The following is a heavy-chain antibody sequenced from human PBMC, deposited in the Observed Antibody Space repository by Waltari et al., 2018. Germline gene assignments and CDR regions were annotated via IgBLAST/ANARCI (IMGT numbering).Heavy chain of an antibody. Sequence: VQLVESGGGVVQPGRSLRLSCAASGFSFSTYGMHWVRQAPGKVLGWVENIWSDGNDKYYADSGTGRFSISRDNSKNTLYLQMNSLRAEDTAVYYCAKDYDSSGYYPPQSGYFDYWGQGTLVIVSS. CDR3: AKDYDSSGYYPPQSGYFDY. V-gene: IGHV3-33*06. CDR2: IWSDGNDK. CDR1: GFSFSTYG. J-gene: IGHJ4*02. D-gene: IGHD3-22*01.